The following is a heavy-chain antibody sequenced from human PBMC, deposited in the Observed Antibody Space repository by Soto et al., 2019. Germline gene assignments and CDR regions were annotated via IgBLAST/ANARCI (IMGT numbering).Heavy chain of an antibody. D-gene: IGHD3-10*01. CDR2: IYYSGST. CDR1: GGSISSGDYY. Sequence: TSETLSLTCTVSGGSISSGDYYWSWIRQPPGKGLEWIGYIYYSGSTYYNPSLKSRVTISVDTSKNQFSLKLSSVTAADTAVYYCARDRFGELPGWFDPWGQGTLVTVSS. J-gene: IGHJ5*02. CDR3: ARDRFGELPGWFDP. V-gene: IGHV4-30-4*01.